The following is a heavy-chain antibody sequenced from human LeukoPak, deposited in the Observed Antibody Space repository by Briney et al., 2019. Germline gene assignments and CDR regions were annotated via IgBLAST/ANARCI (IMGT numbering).Heavy chain of an antibody. CDR3: AKDQGISGRYGYYYYYGMDV. J-gene: IGHJ6*02. CDR1: GFTFSSYG. V-gene: IGHV3-30*18. Sequence: GGSLRLSCAASGFTFSSYGMHWVRQAPGKGLEWVAVISYDGSNKYYADSVKGRFTISRDNSKNTLYLQMNSLRAEDTAVYYCAKDQGISGRYGYYYYYGMDVWGQGTTVTVSS. D-gene: IGHD6-19*01. CDR2: ISYDGSNK.